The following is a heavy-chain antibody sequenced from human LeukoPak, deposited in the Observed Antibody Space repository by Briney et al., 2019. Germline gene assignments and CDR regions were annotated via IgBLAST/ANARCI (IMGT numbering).Heavy chain of an antibody. D-gene: IGHD6-13*01. CDR3: AKGSSPLDY. CDR2: ISASGSAT. J-gene: IGHJ4*02. V-gene: IGHV3-23*01. Sequence: GGSLRLSCAASGFIFSNYGMNWVRQAPGKGLEWVAAISASGSATSYADSVRGRFTISRDNSKSTTYLQMNSLRAEDTAVFYCAKGSSPLDYWGQGTLVTVSS. CDR1: GFIFSNYG.